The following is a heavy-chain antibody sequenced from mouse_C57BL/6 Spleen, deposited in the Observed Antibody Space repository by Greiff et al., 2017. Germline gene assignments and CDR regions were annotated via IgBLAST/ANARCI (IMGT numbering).Heavy chain of an antibody. D-gene: IGHD1-1*02. Sequence: VQLQQPGAELVKPGASVKLFCKASGYTFTRYRMHWVKQRPGQGLEWIGMIHPNSGSTNYNEKFKSKATLTVDKSSSTAYMQLSSLTSEDSAVYYCARRLSYYFDYWGQGTTLTVSS. CDR3: ARRLSYYFDY. V-gene: IGHV1-64*01. CDR1: GYTFTRYR. J-gene: IGHJ2*01. CDR2: IHPNSGST.